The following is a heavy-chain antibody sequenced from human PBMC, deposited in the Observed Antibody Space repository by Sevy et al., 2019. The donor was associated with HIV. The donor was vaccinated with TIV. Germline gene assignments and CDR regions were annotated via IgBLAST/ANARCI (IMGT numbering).Heavy chain of an antibody. Sequence: GGSLRLSCAASGFIFSSYSINWVRQAPGKGLEWVSSISSSSKYIYYADSVKGRFTIPRDNARNSLYLKMNSLRAEDTAVYYCARDPAIAAAVTFDNWGQGTLVTVSS. J-gene: IGHJ4*02. CDR1: GFIFSSYS. V-gene: IGHV3-21*01. D-gene: IGHD6-13*01. CDR2: ISSSSKYI. CDR3: ARDPAIAAAVTFDN.